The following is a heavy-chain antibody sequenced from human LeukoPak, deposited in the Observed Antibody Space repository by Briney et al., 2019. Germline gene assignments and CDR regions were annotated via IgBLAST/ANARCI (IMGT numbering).Heavy chain of an antibody. D-gene: IGHD5-18*01. Sequence: SETLSLTCTVSGGSISSGGYYWSWIRQHPGKGLEWIGYIYYSGNTYYNPSLKSRVTISVDTSKNQFSLKLSSVTAADTAVYYCARSVDTAMVADYWGQGTLVTVFS. CDR1: GGSISSGGYY. V-gene: IGHV4-31*03. CDR2: IYYSGNT. CDR3: ARSVDTAMVADY. J-gene: IGHJ4*02.